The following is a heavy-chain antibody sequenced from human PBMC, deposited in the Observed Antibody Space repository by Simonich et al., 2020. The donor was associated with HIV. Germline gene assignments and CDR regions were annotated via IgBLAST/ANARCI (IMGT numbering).Heavy chain of an antibody. CDR3: ARGRSPPRTGVLDS. J-gene: IGHJ4*02. CDR2: INHSGIT. CDR1: GGSFNGYY. D-gene: IGHD7-27*01. V-gene: IGHV4-34*01. Sequence: QVQLQQWGAGLLKPSETLSLTCAVYGGSFNGYYWSWIRQSPERGLQWIGEINHSGITNYNPSLMGRVTISVDTSKNQFYLKMRSLIAADTAVYYCARGRSPPRTGVLDSWGQGTQVIVSS.